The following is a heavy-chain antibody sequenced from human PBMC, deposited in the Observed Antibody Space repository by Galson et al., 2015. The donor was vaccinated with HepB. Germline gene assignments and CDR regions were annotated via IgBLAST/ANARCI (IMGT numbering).Heavy chain of an antibody. CDR1: GFTLSSYA. CDR2: VSFDGTNK. J-gene: IGHJ4*02. V-gene: IGHV3-30-3*01. Sequence: SLRLSCAASGFTLSSYAIHWVRQAPGKGLEWVAVVSFDGTNKYYADSVKGRFTLFRDSSKSTLYLQMNSLRLEDTAVYYCAGEGYSGNDPLRFDYWGQGTLVTVSS. CDR3: AGEGYSGNDPLRFDY. D-gene: IGHD1-26*01.